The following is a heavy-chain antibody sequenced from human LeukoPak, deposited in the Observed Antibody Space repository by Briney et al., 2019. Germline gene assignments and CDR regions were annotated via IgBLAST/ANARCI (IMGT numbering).Heavy chain of an antibody. J-gene: IGHJ4*02. CDR2: ISSSSSYI. Sequence: GGSLRLSCAASGFTFSSYNMNWVRQAPGKGLEWVSSISSSSSYIYYADSLKGRFTISRDNAKNSLYLQMNSLRAEDTAVYYCASVPFDFWTSYYFDYWGQGTLVTVSS. CDR1: GFTFSSYN. V-gene: IGHV3-21*01. D-gene: IGHD3/OR15-3a*01. CDR3: ASVPFDFWTSYYFDY.